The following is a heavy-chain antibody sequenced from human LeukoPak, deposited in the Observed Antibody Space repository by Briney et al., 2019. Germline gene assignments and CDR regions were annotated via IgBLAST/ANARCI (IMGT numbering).Heavy chain of an antibody. CDR2: IYYSGNT. Sequence: SETLSLTCTVSGGSISGDHWNWIRQPPGKGLEWIGNIYYSGNTNYNPSLKSRVTISVDTSKNQFSLKLSSVTAADTAVYYCARRNDFDIWGQGPMVSVSS. CDR1: GGSISGDH. J-gene: IGHJ3*02. CDR3: ARRNDFDI. V-gene: IGHV4-59*08.